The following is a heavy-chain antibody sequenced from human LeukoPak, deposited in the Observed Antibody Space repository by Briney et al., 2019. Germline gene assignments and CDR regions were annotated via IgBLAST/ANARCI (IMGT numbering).Heavy chain of an antibody. Sequence: ASVKVSCKASGYSFTGNYMHWVRQAPGQGLEWMGWINPNSGGTNYAQKFQGRVTMTRDTSISTAYMELSRLRSDDTAVYYCAKGGVAGTSKYYYYYYMDVWGKGTTVTISS. CDR3: AKGGVAGTSKYYYYYYMDV. CDR2: INPNSGGT. D-gene: IGHD6-19*01. J-gene: IGHJ6*03. V-gene: IGHV1-2*02. CDR1: GYSFTGNY.